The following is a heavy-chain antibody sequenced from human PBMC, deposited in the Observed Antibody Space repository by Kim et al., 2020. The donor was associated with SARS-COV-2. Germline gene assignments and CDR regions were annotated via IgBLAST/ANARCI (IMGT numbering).Heavy chain of an antibody. CDR3: AKDRAGIAAAEVFDY. D-gene: IGHD6-13*01. V-gene: IGHV3-9*01. CDR2: ISWNSGNI. CDR1: GFSFDDYA. J-gene: IGHJ4*02. Sequence: GGSLRLSCAASGFSFDDYAMHWVRQAPGKGLEWVSGISWNSGNIGYADSVKGRFTISRDNAKNSLYLQMNSLRAEDTALYFCAKDRAGIAAAEVFDYWGQGTLVTVSS.